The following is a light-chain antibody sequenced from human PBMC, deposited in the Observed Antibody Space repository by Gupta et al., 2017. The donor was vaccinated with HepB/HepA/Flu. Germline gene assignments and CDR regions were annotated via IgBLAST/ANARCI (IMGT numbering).Light chain of an antibody. CDR3: QQRSSWPLFT. Sequence: IAFTHSPATLSLSPGERATLSCRASQTVGTYLAWYQQKPGQASRLLIYDASNRAPGIPARFSGSGSGTDFTLTISSLEPEDFAVYYCQQRSSWPLFTFGPGTKVDIK. CDR2: DAS. V-gene: IGKV3-11*01. CDR1: QTVGTY. J-gene: IGKJ3*01.